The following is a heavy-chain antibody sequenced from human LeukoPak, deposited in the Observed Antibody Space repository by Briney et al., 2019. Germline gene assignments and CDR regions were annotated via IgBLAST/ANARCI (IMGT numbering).Heavy chain of an antibody. Sequence: SVKVSCKASGGTFSSYAIGWVRQAPGQGLEWMGGIIPIFGTANYAQKFQGRVTITADESTSTAYMELSSLRSEDTAVYYCARGPLDCSSTSCQSFVWFDPWGQGTLVTVSS. J-gene: IGHJ5*02. CDR3: ARGPLDCSSTSCQSFVWFDP. D-gene: IGHD2-2*01. CDR1: GGTFSSYA. CDR2: IIPIFGTA. V-gene: IGHV1-69*13.